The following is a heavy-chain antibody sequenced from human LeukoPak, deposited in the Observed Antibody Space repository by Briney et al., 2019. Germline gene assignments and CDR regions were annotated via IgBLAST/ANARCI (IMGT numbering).Heavy chain of an antibody. CDR2: TSSSGSTI. D-gene: IGHD3-10*01. V-gene: IGHV3-11*01. CDR1: GFTFRDHY. Sequence: GGSLRLSRAASGFTFRDHYMSWLRQAPGKGLEWGSYTSSSGSTIYYADSVKGRFTISRDNAKNSLYLQMNSLRAEDTGVYYCARARDSYGSGILGYWGQGTLVTVSS. CDR3: ARARDSYGSGILGY. J-gene: IGHJ4*02.